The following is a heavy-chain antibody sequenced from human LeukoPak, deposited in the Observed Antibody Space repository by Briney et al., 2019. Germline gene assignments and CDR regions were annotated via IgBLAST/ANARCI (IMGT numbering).Heavy chain of an antibody. CDR1: GFTFNNFA. V-gene: IGHV3-30*02. CDR2: IRYDGSIK. J-gene: IGHJ4*02. D-gene: IGHD3-10*01. Sequence: GGSLRLSXAASGFTFNNFAMHWVRQAPGKGLEWVAFIRYDGSIKYYADSVKGRFTISRDNSKNTLYLQMNSLRVEDTAVYYCATDLGAGGYFDYWGQGTLVTVSS. CDR3: ATDLGAGGYFDY.